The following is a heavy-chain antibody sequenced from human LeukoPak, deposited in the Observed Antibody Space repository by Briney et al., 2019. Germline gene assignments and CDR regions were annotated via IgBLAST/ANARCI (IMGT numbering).Heavy chain of an antibody. Sequence: GGSLRLSCAASGFSSRSFWMSWVRQAPGKGLELVASIKEDGSDKYYVESVKGRFTISRENARNSLYLQMNSLRAEDTAVYYCARVLWFGGIYYFDYWGQGTLVTVSS. CDR3: ARVLWFGGIYYFDY. CDR2: IKEDGSDK. CDR1: GFSSRSFW. J-gene: IGHJ4*02. D-gene: IGHD3-10*01. V-gene: IGHV3-7*04.